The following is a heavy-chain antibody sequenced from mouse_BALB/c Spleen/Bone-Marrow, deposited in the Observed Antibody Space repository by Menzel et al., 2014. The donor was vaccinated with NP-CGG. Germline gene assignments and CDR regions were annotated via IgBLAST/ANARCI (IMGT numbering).Heavy chain of an antibody. J-gene: IGHJ4*01. CDR2: INPSSGYT. V-gene: IGHV1-4*01. CDR1: GYTFTTYT. D-gene: IGHD2-1*01. Sequence: QVQLQQSGAELARPGASVKMSCRASGYTFTTYTMHWVKQRPGQGLEWIGYINPSSGYTYYNQKFKDKATLTADKSSSAAYLQLSSLTSEDSAVYYCASVYGNYDAMVYWGQGTSVTVSS. CDR3: ASVYGNYDAMVY.